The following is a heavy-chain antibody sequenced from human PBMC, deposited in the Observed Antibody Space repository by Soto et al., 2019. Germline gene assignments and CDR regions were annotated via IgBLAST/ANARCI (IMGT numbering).Heavy chain of an antibody. V-gene: IGHV3-30-3*01. CDR1: GFTFSSYA. J-gene: IGHJ6*02. CDR3: AREDYDILTGGFGMDV. D-gene: IGHD3-9*01. Sequence: VGSLRLSCAASGFTFSSYAMHCVRQAPGKGLEWVAVISYDGSNKYYADSVKGRFTISRDNSKNTLYLQMNSLRAEDTAVYYCAREDYDILTGGFGMDVWGQGTTVTVSS. CDR2: ISYDGSNK.